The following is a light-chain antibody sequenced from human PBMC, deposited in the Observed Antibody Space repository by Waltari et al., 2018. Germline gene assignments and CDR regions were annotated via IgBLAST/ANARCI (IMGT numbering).Light chain of an antibody. J-gene: IGKJ1*01. CDR3: QQYGSAPRT. V-gene: IGKV1-5*03. CDR1: QRISTW. CDR2: RAS. Sequence: DIQMSQSPSTLSASVGDRVTITCRASQRISTWLAWYQQKPGKAPKLLISRASTLESGVPSRFAGSGSGTEFTLTISSLQPDDFAVYYCQQYGSAPRTFGQGTKVEIK.